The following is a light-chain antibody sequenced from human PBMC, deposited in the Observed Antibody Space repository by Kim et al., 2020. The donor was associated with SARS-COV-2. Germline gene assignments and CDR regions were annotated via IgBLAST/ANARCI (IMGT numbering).Light chain of an antibody. CDR1: QGISSY. J-gene: IGKJ2*02. CDR3: QQYYSYPRT. Sequence: IRITQSPSSLSASTGDRVTITCRASQGISSYLAWYQQKPGKAPKLLNYAASTLQSGVPSRFSGSGSGTDFTLTISCLQSEDFASYYCQQYYSYPRTFGQGTKLEI. CDR2: AAS. V-gene: IGKV1-8*01.